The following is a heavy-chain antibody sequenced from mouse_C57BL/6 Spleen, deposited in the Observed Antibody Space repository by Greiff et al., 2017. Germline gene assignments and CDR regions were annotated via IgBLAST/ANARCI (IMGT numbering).Heavy chain of an antibody. V-gene: IGHV1-64*01. CDR3: ARSPYDYDGYAMDY. J-gene: IGHJ4*01. CDR1: GYTFTSYW. CDR2: IHPNSGST. D-gene: IGHD2-4*01. Sequence: FQLQQSGAELVKPGASVKLSCKASGYTFTSYWMHWVKPRPGQGLEWIGLIHPNSGSTNYNAKFKSKATLTVDKSSSTAYLQLNSLTSEDSAVYYCARSPYDYDGYAMDYWGQGTSVTVSS.